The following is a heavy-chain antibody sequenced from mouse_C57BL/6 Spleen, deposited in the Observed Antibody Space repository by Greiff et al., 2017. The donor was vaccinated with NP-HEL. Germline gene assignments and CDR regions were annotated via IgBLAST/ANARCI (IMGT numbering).Heavy chain of an antibody. D-gene: IGHD1-1*01. V-gene: IGHV5-16*01. J-gene: IGHJ2*01. CDR2: INYDGSST. Sequence: EVMLVESEGGLVQPGSSMKLSCTASGFTFSDYYMAWVRQVPEKGLEWVANINYDGSSTYYLDSLKSRFIISRDNAKNILYLQMSSLKSEDTATYYCAREYYGMFDYWGQGTTLTVSS. CDR3: AREYYGMFDY. CDR1: GFTFSDYY.